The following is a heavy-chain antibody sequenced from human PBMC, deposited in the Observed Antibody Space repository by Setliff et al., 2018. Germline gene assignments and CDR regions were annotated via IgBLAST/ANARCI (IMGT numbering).Heavy chain of an antibody. CDR1: GFTFSSHT. D-gene: IGHD6-19*01. CDR3: ARDGGHNSGGENDY. CDR2: ISRDSNYI. J-gene: IGHJ4*02. V-gene: IGHV3-21*01. Sequence: LRLSCAASGFTFSSHTMNWVRQAPGKGLEWVSAISRDSNYIVYADSVKGRFTISRDNALNSLYLQMNGLRAEDTAVYYCARDGGHNSGGENDYWGQGTLVTVSS.